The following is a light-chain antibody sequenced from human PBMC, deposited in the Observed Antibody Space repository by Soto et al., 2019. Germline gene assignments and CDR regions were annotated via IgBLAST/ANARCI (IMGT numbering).Light chain of an antibody. V-gene: IGKV1-39*01. CDR1: QTISTS. Sequence: DIQLTQSPSSLSASVGDRLTITCRASQTISTSLNWYQQTPGKAPKVLIFGASNLQSGVPSRFSGSGSGTDFTLTITSLQPEDCATYYCQQSFTTPRTFGQGTRVEIK. J-gene: IGKJ1*01. CDR3: QQSFTTPRT. CDR2: GAS.